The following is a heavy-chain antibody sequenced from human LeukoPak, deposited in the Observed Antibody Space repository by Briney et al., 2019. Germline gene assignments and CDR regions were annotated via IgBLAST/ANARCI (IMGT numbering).Heavy chain of an antibody. V-gene: IGHV3-30-3*01. J-gene: IGHJ4*02. CDR2: ISYDGSNK. Sequence: PGGSLRLSCAASGFTFSSYAMSWVRQAPGKGLEWVAVISYDGSNKYYADSVKGRFTISRDNAKNSLYLQMNSLRAEDTAVYYCATTGGPYDSSGYTFDYWGQGTLVTVSS. D-gene: IGHD3-22*01. CDR3: ATTGGPYDSSGYTFDY. CDR1: GFTFSSYA.